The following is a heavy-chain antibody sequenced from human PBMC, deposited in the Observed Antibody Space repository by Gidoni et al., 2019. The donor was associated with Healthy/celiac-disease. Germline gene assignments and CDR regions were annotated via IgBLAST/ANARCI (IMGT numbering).Heavy chain of an antibody. CDR3: AKQIEGWLRHGAYYYGMDV. J-gene: IGHJ6*02. Sequence: EVQLLESGGGLVQPGGSLRLSCAASGFTFSSYAMRWVRQAPGKGLEWVSAISGSGGSTYYADSVKGRFTISRDNSKNTLYLQMNSLRAEDTAVYYCAKQIEGWLRHGAYYYGMDVWGQGTTVTVSS. CDR1: GFTFSSYA. CDR2: ISGSGGST. V-gene: IGHV3-23*01. D-gene: IGHD5-12*01.